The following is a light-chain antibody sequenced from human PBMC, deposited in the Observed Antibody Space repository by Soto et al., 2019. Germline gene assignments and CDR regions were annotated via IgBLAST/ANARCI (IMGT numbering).Light chain of an antibody. J-gene: IGLJ2*01. Sequence: QSVLTQPPSASGFPGQAVTISCTGTSSDVGGYNCVSCYRQRPGKAPQLMIDEVSERPEGVPDRFSGSKSGNTASLNVSGLQAEDAADYFCSSYAGSYTVIFGGGTQLTV. CDR1: SSDVGGYNC. CDR2: EVS. V-gene: IGLV2-8*01. CDR3: SSYAGSYTVI.